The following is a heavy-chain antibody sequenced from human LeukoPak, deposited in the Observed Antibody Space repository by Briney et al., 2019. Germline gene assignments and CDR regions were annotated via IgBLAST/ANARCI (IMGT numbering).Heavy chain of an antibody. CDR2: ISSSGSTI. Sequence: GGSLRLSCAASGFTFSSYWMSWVRQAPGKGLEWVSYISSSGSTIYYADSVKGRFTISRDNAKNSLYLQMNSLRAEDTAVYYCARDQPDSSGYYSHAFDIWGQGTMVTVSS. J-gene: IGHJ3*02. CDR3: ARDQPDSSGYYSHAFDI. V-gene: IGHV3-48*04. CDR1: GFTFSSYW. D-gene: IGHD3-22*01.